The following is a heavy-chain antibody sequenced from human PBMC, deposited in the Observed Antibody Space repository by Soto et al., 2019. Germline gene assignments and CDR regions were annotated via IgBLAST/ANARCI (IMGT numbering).Heavy chain of an antibody. CDR1: GDTFNFYT. CDR3: ATNYGSGSTHFDY. J-gene: IGHJ4*02. V-gene: IGHV1-69*02. D-gene: IGHD3-10*01. CDR2: VIPVLRMS. Sequence: QIQLVQSGAEVRKPGSSVKVSCTASGDTFNFYTISWVRQAPGQGLEWMGRVIPVLRMSNYAQKFQGRVTISADKSTSTAYMALSSLRSDDTAVYYCATNYGSGSTHFDYWGQGTLVTVSS.